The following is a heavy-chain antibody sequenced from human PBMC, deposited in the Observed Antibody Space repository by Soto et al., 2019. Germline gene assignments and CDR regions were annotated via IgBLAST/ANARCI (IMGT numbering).Heavy chain of an antibody. V-gene: IGHV4-59*01. CDR1: GGSISSYY. Sequence: QVQLQESGPGLVKPSETLSLTCTVSGGSISSYYWSWIRQPPGKGLEWIGYIYYRGSTNYNPSLKSRVTISVDTSQTQFSLTLSSATAAATAMYYCARRNWNVDLWGRGPLVTVSP. CDR3: ARRNWNVDL. J-gene: IGHJ2*01. CDR2: IYYRGST.